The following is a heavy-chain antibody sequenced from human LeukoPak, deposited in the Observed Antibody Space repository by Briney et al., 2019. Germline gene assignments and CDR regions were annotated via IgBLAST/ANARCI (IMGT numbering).Heavy chain of an antibody. D-gene: IGHD2-15*01. Sequence: SETLSLTCAVYGGSFSGYYWSWIRQPPGKGLEWIGEINHSGSTNYNPSLKSRVTISVDTSKNQFSLKLSSVTAADTAVYYCARGRGYCSGGSCYGYYYYFMDVWGKGTTVTVSS. CDR1: GGSFSGYY. CDR3: ARGRGYCSGGSCYGYYYYFMDV. J-gene: IGHJ6*03. CDR2: INHSGST. V-gene: IGHV4-34*01.